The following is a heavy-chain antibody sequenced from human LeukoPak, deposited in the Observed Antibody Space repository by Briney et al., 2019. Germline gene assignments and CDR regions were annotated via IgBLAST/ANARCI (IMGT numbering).Heavy chain of an antibody. CDR1: GFTFNSYA. CDR2: TSYDGNNK. Sequence: GGSLRLSCAASGFTFNSYALHWVRQAPGKGLEWVAVTSYDGNNKYYAESVKGRFTISRDNSKSMLYLQMNSLRPEDTAVYYCARGEDGFWSGYVEHWGQGTLVTVSP. CDR3: ARGEDGFWSGYVEH. J-gene: IGHJ1*01. V-gene: IGHV3-30-3*01. D-gene: IGHD3-3*01.